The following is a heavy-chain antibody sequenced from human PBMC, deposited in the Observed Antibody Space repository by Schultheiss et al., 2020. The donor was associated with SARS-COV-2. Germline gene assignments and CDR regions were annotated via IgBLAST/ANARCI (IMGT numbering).Heavy chain of an antibody. CDR2: IGTAGDT. D-gene: IGHD3-3*01. V-gene: IGHV3-13*01. CDR1: GFTFSSYD. CDR3: ARDRTDYDFWSGYYTVPGY. J-gene: IGHJ4*02. Sequence: GESLKISCAASGFTFSSYDMHWVRQATGKGLEWVSAIGTAGDTYYPGSVKGRFTISRDNSKNTLYLQMNSLRAEDTAVYYCARDRTDYDFWSGYYTVPGYWGQGTLVTVSS.